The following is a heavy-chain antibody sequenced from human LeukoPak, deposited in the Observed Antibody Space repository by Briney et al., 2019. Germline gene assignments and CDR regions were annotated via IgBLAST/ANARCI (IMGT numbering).Heavy chain of an antibody. D-gene: IGHD6-13*01. Sequence: PGGSLRLSCAASGFTFSSYDMGWVRQAPGKGLEWVSAIRGSGGSTYYADSVKGRFTISRDNSKNTLYLQMNSLSAEDTAVYYCAKDPLVQIWPPYYFDYWGQGTLVTVSS. V-gene: IGHV3-23*01. CDR1: GFTFSSYD. CDR3: AKDPLVQIWPPYYFDY. CDR2: IRGSGGST. J-gene: IGHJ4*02.